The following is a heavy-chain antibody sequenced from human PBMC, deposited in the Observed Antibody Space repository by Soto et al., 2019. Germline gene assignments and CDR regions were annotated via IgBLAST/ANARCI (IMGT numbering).Heavy chain of an antibody. D-gene: IGHD6-19*01. V-gene: IGHV1-69*04. CDR1: GVTFSRYT. CDR2: IIHIXGLA. CDR3: ARELRSGYDS. Sequence: GXSVKXSCKACGVTFSRYTMSWVRQAPGQALEWMGXIIHIXGLANYEQKFXXRVTINAXXYTSKAYTALRSMRSEDTAVYYCARELRSGYDSWGQGTLVTVSS. J-gene: IGHJ4*02.